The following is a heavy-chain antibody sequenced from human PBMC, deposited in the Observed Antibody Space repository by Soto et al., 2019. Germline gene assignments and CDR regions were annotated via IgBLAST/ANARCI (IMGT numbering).Heavy chain of an antibody. V-gene: IGHV4-34*01. D-gene: IGHD2-2*01. CDR2: INHSGST. Sequence: QVQLQQWGAGLLKPSETLSLTCAVYGGSFSGYYWSWIRQPPGKGLEWIGEINHSGSTNYNPSLKNRVTISVDTSKNQFSLKLSSVTAADTAVYYCARGPGVPAAPPYYYYYMDVWGKGTTVTVSS. J-gene: IGHJ6*03. CDR1: GGSFSGYY. CDR3: ARGPGVPAAPPYYYYYMDV.